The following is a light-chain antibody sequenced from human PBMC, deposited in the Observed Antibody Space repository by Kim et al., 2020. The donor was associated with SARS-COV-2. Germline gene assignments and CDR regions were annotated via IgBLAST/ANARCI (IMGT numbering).Light chain of an antibody. CDR1: SPNIGNNY. CDR2: ENS. CDR3: GTWDTNLSAGV. V-gene: IGLV1-51*01. Sequence: QSVLTQPPSVSAAPGQKVTNSCSGSSPNIGNNYVSWYQQLPGTAPQLLIYENSKRPSGIPDRFSGSKSGTSATLGITGLQTGDEADYYCGTWDTNLSAGVFGGGTQLTVL. J-gene: IGLJ2*01.